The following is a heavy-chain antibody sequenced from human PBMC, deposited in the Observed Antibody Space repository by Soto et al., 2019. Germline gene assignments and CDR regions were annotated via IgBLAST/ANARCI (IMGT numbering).Heavy chain of an antibody. CDR3: AGPGYSNGWYEDYFDY. D-gene: IGHD6-13*01. J-gene: IGHJ4*02. Sequence: EVQLVESGGGLVQPGGSLKLSCVASGFSFSAAAMHWVRQASGKGLEWVGRIRSKANNFATAYAASVNGRFTISRDDSKNTAYLQMDSLKTEDTAVYFCAGPGYSNGWYEDYFDYWGQGTLVTVSS. CDR2: IRSKANNFAT. V-gene: IGHV3-73*02. CDR1: GFSFSAAA.